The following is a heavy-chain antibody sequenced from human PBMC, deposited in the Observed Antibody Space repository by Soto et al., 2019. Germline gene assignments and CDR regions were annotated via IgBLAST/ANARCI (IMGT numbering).Heavy chain of an antibody. V-gene: IGHV4-59*01. CDR1: VGSITGYY. CDR3: ARERTPRSGFDY. Sequence: KTSETLSLTCTVSVGSITGYYWSWIRQSPGKGLEWMGCSYYTGATNYNPSLRSRVTISVGTSKNQVSLTLSSATAADTAVYYCARERTPRSGFDYWGQGTQVTVPQ. D-gene: IGHD1-26*01. J-gene: IGHJ4*02. CDR2: SYYTGAT.